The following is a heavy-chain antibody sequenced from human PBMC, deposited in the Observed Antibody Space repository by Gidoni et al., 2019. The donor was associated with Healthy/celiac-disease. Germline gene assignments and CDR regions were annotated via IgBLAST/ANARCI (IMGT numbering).Heavy chain of an antibody. V-gene: IGHV3-13*01. CDR1: GFTFSSYD. CDR3: ARALPIFGVDNYYYYGMDV. D-gene: IGHD3-3*01. J-gene: IGHJ6*02. CDR2: IGTAGDT. Sequence: EVQLVESGGGLVQPGGSLRLSCAASGFTFSSYDMHWVRQATGKGLEWVSAIGTAGDTYYPGSVKGRFTISRENAKNSLYLQMNSLRAGDTAVYYCARALPIFGVDNYYYYGMDVWGQGTTVTVSS.